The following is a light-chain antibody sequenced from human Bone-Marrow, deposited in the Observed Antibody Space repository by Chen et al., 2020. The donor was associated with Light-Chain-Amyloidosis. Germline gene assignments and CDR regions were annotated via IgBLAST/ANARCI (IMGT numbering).Light chain of an antibody. CDR2: RNN. Sequence: QSVLTHPPSASVTPGQRFTISCSGSSSNIGSNYVYWYQQLPGTAPKLFIYRNNQRPSGVPDRFSGSKSGTSASLAISGLRSEDEADYYCAAWDDSLSGRVIFGGGTKLIVL. V-gene: IGLV1-47*01. CDR1: SSNIGSNY. CDR3: AAWDDSLSGRVI. J-gene: IGLJ2*01.